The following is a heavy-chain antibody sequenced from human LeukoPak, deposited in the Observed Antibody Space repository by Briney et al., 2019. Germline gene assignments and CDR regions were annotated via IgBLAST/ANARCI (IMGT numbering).Heavy chain of an antibody. D-gene: IGHD4-17*01. Sequence: GASVKVSCKASGYTFSGFYIHWVRQATGQGLEWMGWMNPNSGNTGYAQKFQGRVTMTRNTSISTAYMELSSLRSEDTAVYYCARSSLIRNDYGDYDTYYYYYMDVWGKGTTVTISS. CDR2: MNPNSGNT. V-gene: IGHV1-8*02. CDR1: GYTFSGFY. CDR3: ARSSLIRNDYGDYDTYYYYYMDV. J-gene: IGHJ6*03.